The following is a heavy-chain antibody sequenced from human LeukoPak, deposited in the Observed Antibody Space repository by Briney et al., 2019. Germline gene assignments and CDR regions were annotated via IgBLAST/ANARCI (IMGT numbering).Heavy chain of an antibody. CDR1: GYSFTSYW. J-gene: IGHJ5*02. CDR2: IDPSDSYT. D-gene: IGHD2-2*01. Sequence: GESLRISRKGSGYSFTSYWISWVRQMPGKGLEWMGRIDPSDSYTNYSPSFEGHVTISTDKSITTVHLQWSSLKASDTATYYCARHPSSNSWYRWFDPWGQGTLVTVSS. V-gene: IGHV5-10-1*01. CDR3: ARHPSSNSWYRWFDP.